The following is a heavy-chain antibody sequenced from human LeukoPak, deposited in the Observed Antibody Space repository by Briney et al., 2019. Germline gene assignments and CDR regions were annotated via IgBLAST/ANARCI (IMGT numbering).Heavy chain of an antibody. D-gene: IGHD3-22*01. V-gene: IGHV4-59*08. Sequence: SETLSLTCTVSGGSISDYYWSWIRQPPGKGLEWIGYIYCSGTTKYNPSLKSRVTLSVDTSKNQFSLNLSSVTAADTAVYYCARTSYYYDTSGYNWYFALWGRGTLVTVSS. CDR1: GGSISDYY. J-gene: IGHJ2*01. CDR2: IYCSGTT. CDR3: ARTSYYYDTSGYNWYFAL.